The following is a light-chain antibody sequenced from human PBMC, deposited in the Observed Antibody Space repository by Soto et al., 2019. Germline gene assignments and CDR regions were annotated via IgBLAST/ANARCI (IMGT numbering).Light chain of an antibody. J-gene: IGKJ2*03. Sequence: EIVMTQSPGTLSLSPGERATLSCRASQSVSSSYLAWYQQKPGQAPRLLIYGASSRATGIPDRFSVSGSGTAFTLTISRLEPEDCAVYYCQQYGSSPLYSFGQGTKLEIK. CDR3: QQYGSSPLYS. V-gene: IGKV3-20*01. CDR2: GAS. CDR1: QSVSSSY.